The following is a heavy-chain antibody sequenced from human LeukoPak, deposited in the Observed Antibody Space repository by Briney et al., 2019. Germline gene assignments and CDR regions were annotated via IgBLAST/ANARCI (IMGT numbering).Heavy chain of an antibody. J-gene: IGHJ4*02. CDR1: GFTFSGYA. CDR2: INGNGAST. CDR3: AKDQGYSYYYLDY. V-gene: IGHV3-23*01. Sequence: GGSLRLSCAASGFTFSGYAIHWVRQAPGKGLEWVSGINGNGASTYYSDSVKGRFTISRDNSKNTLYLQMSSLRAEDTAIYYCAKDQGYSYYYLDYWGQGTLVTVSS. D-gene: IGHD5-18*01.